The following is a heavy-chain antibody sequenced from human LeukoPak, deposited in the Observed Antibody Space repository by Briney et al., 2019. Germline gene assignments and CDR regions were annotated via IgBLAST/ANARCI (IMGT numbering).Heavy chain of an antibody. Sequence: SETLSLTCTVSGGSISSYYWSWIRQPPGKGLEWIGYIYYSGSTNYNPSLKSRVTISVDTSKNQFSLKLSSVTAADTAVYYCAREQQQLFTYYYYYYYMDVWGKGTTVTVSS. CDR3: AREQQQLFTYYYYYYYMDV. D-gene: IGHD6-13*01. J-gene: IGHJ6*03. CDR2: IYYSGST. V-gene: IGHV4-59*01. CDR1: GGSISSYY.